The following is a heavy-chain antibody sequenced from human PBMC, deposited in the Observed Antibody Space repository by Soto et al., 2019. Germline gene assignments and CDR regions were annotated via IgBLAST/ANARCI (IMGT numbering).Heavy chain of an antibody. V-gene: IGHV3-30*18. J-gene: IGHJ4*02. Sequence: QVQLVESGGGVVQPGRSLRLSCAASGFTFSSYGMHWVRQAPGKGLEWVAVISYDGSNKYYADSVKGRFTISRDNSKNKLYLQMNSLRAEDTAVYYCAKGHRGTGQYYFDYWGQGPLVTVSS. CDR1: GFTFSSYG. D-gene: IGHD3-10*01. CDR3: AKGHRGTGQYYFDY. CDR2: ISYDGSNK.